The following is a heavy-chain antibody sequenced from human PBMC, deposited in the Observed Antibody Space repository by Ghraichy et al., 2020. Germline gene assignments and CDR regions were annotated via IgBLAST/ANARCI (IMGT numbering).Heavy chain of an antibody. CDR3: ARHLYDKSGYYYLGAFDI. D-gene: IGHD3-22*01. J-gene: IGHJ3*02. CDR1: GGSISSSSYY. V-gene: IGHV4-39*01. CDR2: IYYSGST. Sequence: SETLSLTCTVSGGSISSSSYYWGWIRQPPGKGLEWIGSIYYSGSTSYNPSLKSRVTISVDTSKNQFSLKLTSVTAADTAVFYCARHLYDKSGYYYLGAFDIWGQGTMVTVSS.